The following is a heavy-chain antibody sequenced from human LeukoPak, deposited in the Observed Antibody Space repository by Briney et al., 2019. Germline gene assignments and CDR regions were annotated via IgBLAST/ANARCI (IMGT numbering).Heavy chain of an antibody. J-gene: IGHJ4*02. CDR3: ASQREPAAMGGEYVY. CDR1: GGTFSSYA. Sequence: GASVKVSCKASGGTFSSYAISWVRQAPGQGLEWMGGIIPIFGTANYAQKFQGRVTITTDESTSTAYMELSSLRSEDTAVYYCASQREPAAMGGEYVYWGQGTLVTVSS. D-gene: IGHD2-2*01. CDR2: IIPIFGTA. V-gene: IGHV1-69*05.